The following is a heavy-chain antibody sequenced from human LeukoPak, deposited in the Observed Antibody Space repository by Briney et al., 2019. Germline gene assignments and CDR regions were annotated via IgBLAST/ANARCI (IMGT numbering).Heavy chain of an antibody. CDR2: INPSGGST. J-gene: IGHJ4*02. D-gene: IGHD6-19*01. Sequence: ASVNVSCTASGYTFTSYYMHWVRQAPGQGLEWMGIINPSGGSTSYAQKFQGRVTMTRDTSTSTVYMELSSLRSEDTAVYYCARGSSGWYSGAYWGQGTLVTVSS. V-gene: IGHV1-46*01. CDR3: ARGSSGWYSGAY. CDR1: GYTFTSYY.